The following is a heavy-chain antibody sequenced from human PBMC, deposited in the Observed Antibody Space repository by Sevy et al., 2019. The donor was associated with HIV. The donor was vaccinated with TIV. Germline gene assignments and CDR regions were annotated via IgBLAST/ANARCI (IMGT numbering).Heavy chain of an antibody. CDR3: AGENAWGRGYS. Sequence: SKTLSLTCTVSGGSITSLYWNWIRQPPGKGLEWFANIYYNGHINYNPSLKSRVTLSLDTSKNQFSLRLSSVTAADMAMYYCAGENAWGRGYSWGQGTLVTVSS. D-gene: IGHD1-26*01. V-gene: IGHV4-59*08. CDR1: GGSITSLY. J-gene: IGHJ4*02. CDR2: IYYNGHI.